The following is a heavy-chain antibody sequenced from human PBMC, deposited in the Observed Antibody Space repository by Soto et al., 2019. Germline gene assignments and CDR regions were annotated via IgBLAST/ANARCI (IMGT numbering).Heavy chain of an antibody. D-gene: IGHD3-22*01. CDR1: GGSISSHY. V-gene: IGHV4-59*11. CDR3: ARDQNSSGYLDY. J-gene: IGHJ4*02. CDR2: IYYSGFT. Sequence: SETLSVTCTVSGGSISSHYWSWIRQPPGKGLEWIGYIYYSGFTDYNPSLKSRVTISEDTSKNQFSLRLTSVTAADTAVYYCARDQNSSGYLDYCGQGILVTV.